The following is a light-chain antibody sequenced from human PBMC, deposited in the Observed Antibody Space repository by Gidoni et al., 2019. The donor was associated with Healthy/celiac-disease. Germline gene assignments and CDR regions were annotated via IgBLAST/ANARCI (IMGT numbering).Light chain of an antibody. J-gene: IGKJ5*01. V-gene: IGKV1-8*01. CDR2: AAS. CDR1: QGISSY. Sequence: AIRMTQSPSSFSASTGDRVPITCRASQGISSYLAWYQQKPGKAPKLLIYAASTLQSGVPSRFSGSVSGTDFTLTISCLQSEDLATYYCQQYYSYPPNTFGQGTRLEIK. CDR3: QQYYSYPPNT.